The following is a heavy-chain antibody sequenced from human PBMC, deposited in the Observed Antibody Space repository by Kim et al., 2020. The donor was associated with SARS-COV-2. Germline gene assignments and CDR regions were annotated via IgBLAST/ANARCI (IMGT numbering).Heavy chain of an antibody. CDR3: ARGGYYTYDPYGI. D-gene: IGHD1-26*01. CDR1: GFTFSSYW. V-gene: IGHV3-74*01. Sequence: GGSLRLSCAASGFTFSSYWMHWVRQAPGKGLVWVSQINSDGRSTTYADSVKGRFTISRDNAKNTLWLQMNSLRAEDTAVYYCARGGYYTYDPYGIWGQGTLVTFSS. J-gene: IGHJ4*02. CDR2: INSDGRST.